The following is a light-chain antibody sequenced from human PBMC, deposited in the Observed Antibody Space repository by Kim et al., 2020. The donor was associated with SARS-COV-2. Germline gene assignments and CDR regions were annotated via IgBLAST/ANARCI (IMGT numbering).Light chain of an antibody. Sequence: PGQTGRITCSGDALPKQYAYWFQQKPGQAPVVVIYEDTERPSGIPERFSGSTSGTTVTLTISGVQAEDEADYYCQSADSSDTFWVFGGGTKLTVL. CDR2: EDT. J-gene: IGLJ3*02. CDR3: QSADSSDTFWV. V-gene: IGLV3-25*03. CDR1: ALPKQY.